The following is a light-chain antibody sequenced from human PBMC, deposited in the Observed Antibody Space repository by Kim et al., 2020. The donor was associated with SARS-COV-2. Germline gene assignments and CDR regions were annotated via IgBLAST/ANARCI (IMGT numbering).Light chain of an antibody. CDR2: HTS. V-gene: IGKV3-20*01. Sequence: EIVLTQSLATLSLSPGERATLSCRASQSVSSSYLAWYQQKPGQAPRLLLYHTSSRATGIPDRFSGSGSGTDFTLTNSRLEPEDFAVYYCQQYGSSPLTFGGGTKVDIK. CDR1: QSVSSSY. J-gene: IGKJ4*01. CDR3: QQYGSSPLT.